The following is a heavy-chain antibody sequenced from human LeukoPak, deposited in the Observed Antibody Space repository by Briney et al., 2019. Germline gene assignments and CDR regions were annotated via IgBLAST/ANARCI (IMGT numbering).Heavy chain of an antibody. Sequence: EASVKVSCKASGGTFSSYAISWVRQAPGQGLAWMGRIIPILGIANYAQKFQGRVTITADKSTSTAYMELSSLRSEDTAMYYCAREDVGYCSGGSCYSFPYYYYGMDVWGQGTTVTVSS. CDR1: GGTFSSYA. J-gene: IGHJ6*02. CDR2: IIPILGIA. V-gene: IGHV1-69*04. D-gene: IGHD2-15*01. CDR3: AREDVGYCSGGSCYSFPYYYYGMDV.